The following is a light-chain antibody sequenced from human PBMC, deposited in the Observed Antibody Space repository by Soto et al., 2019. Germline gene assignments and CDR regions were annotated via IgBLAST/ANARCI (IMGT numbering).Light chain of an antibody. J-gene: IGKJ2*03. CDR1: QSVNSN. Sequence: EIVMTQSPATLSVSPGERATLSCRASQSVNSNLTWYQQKPGQAPRLLIYGASTRATGIPARFSGSGSGTEFTLTISSLEPEDSAVYYCQQRTNWPPFSFGQGTKLEVK. V-gene: IGKV3-15*01. CDR2: GAS. CDR3: QQRTNWPPFS.